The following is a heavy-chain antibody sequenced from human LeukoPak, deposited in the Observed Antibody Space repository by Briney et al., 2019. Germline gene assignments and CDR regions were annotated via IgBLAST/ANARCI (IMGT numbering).Heavy chain of an antibody. Sequence: SETLSLTCAVYGGSFSGYYWSWIRQPPEKGLEWIGEINHSGSTNYNPSLKSRVTISVDTSKNQFSLKLSSVTAADTAVYYCARGRFGSSWYDYWGQGTLVTVSS. CDR1: GGSFSGYY. J-gene: IGHJ4*02. CDR3: ARGRFGSSWYDY. V-gene: IGHV4-34*01. D-gene: IGHD6-13*01. CDR2: INHSGST.